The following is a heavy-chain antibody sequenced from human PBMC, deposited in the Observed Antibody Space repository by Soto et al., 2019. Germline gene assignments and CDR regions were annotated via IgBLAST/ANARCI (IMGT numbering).Heavy chain of an antibody. J-gene: IGHJ4*02. CDR1: GFTFSSYS. V-gene: IGHV3-48*01. CDR3: ERDTGSGSYSY. D-gene: IGHD3-10*01. CDR2: ISSSSSTI. Sequence: PGGSLRLSCAASGFTFSSYSMNWVRQAPGKGLEWVSYISSSSSTIYYADSVKGRFTISRDNAKNSLYLQMNSLRAEDTDVYYGERDTGSGSYSYWGQGNLVTVSS.